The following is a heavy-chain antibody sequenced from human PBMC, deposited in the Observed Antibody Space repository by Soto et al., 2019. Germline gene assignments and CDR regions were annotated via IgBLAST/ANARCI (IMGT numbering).Heavy chain of an antibody. CDR3: AYLPCSGGSCDWFSYSGMDV. CDR1: GFSLSTSGVG. V-gene: IGHV2-5*02. J-gene: IGHJ6*02. D-gene: IGHD2-15*01. CDR2: IYWDEDK. Sequence: QITLKESGPTLVKPTQTLTLTCTFSGFSLSTSGVGVAWIRQPPGKALEWLALIYWDEDKRYRPSLETRLTITKDTSKNQVVLTMTNMDSVDTATYSCAYLPCSGGSCDWFSYSGMDVWGQGTTVTVSS.